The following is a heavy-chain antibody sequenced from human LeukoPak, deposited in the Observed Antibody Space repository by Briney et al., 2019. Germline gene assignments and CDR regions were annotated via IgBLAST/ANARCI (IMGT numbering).Heavy chain of an antibody. CDR3: ARLARYHMLEASDT. CDR2: ISAYDGGT. Sequence: ASVKVSCKASGYNFNGFGISWVRQAPGQGLEWMGWISAYDGGTKYAPSLQDRLTMTMETSTTTAYMELRSLRSDDTAVYYCARLARYHMLEASDTWGQGTMVIVSS. V-gene: IGHV1-18*01. CDR1: GYNFNGFG. J-gene: IGHJ3*02. D-gene: IGHD2-2*01.